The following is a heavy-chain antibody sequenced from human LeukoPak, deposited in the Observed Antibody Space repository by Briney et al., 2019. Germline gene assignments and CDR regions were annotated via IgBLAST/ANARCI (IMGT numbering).Heavy chain of an antibody. CDR2: ISGNGGKT. CDR1: GFTFSSYG. V-gene: IGHV3-23*01. D-gene: IGHD2-15*01. J-gene: IGHJ4*02. CDR3: AKSGLNRFDY. Sequence: HAGGTLRLSCAASGFTFSSYGMSWVRQAPGKGLEWVSSISGNGGKTYYADSVKGRFTISRDDSKNTLYLQMNSLRAEDTAVYYCAKSGLNRFDYWGQGTLVTVSS.